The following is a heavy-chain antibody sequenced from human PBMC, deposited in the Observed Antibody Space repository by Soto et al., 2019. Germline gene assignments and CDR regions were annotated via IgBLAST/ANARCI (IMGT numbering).Heavy chain of an antibody. CDR1: GYTFTSYG. CDR2: ISAYNGNT. CDR3: ARDGEGEQWLVRGYYYYYGMDV. V-gene: IGHV1-18*04. J-gene: IGHJ6*02. D-gene: IGHD6-19*01. Sequence: QVQLVQSGAEVKKPGASVKVSCKASGYTFTSYGISWVRQAPGQGLEWMGWISAYNGNTNYAQKLQGRVTMTTDTSTSTAYMELRSLRSDDTAVYYCARDGEGEQWLVRGYYYYYGMDVWGQGTTVTVSS.